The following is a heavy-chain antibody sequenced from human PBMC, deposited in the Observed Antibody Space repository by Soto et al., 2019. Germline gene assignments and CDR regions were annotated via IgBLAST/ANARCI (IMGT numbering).Heavy chain of an antibody. D-gene: IGHD3-10*01. J-gene: IGHJ4*02. Sequence: ASVKVSCKASGYTFTGYYMHWVRQAPGQGLEWMGWINSNSGGTNYAQKFQGRVTMTSDTSISTAYMEMSGLRSDDTALYYCAREVTYGGGSFSLGLWGQGTLVTVSS. V-gene: IGHV1-2*02. CDR3: AREVTYGGGSFSLGL. CDR1: GYTFTGYY. CDR2: INSNSGGT.